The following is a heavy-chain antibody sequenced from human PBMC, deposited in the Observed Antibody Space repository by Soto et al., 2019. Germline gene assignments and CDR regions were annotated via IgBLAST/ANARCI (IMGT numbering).Heavy chain of an antibody. Sequence: QVQLVQSGAEVKKPGASVKVSCKASGYTFTGYYMHWVRQAPGQGLEWMGWINPNSGGTNYAQKFQGWVTMTRDTSISKAYMELSRLRSDDTAVYYCARGPMVRATPDYYYGMDVWGQGTTVTVSS. CDR1: GYTFTGYY. CDR2: INPNSGGT. CDR3: ARGPMVRATPDYYYGMDV. D-gene: IGHD3-10*01. J-gene: IGHJ6*02. V-gene: IGHV1-2*04.